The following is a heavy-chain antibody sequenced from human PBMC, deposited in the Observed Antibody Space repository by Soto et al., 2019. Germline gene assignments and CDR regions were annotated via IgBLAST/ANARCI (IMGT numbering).Heavy chain of an antibody. CDR1: GASIRNFY. D-gene: IGHD6-19*01. J-gene: IGHJ4*02. Sequence: QVHLQESGPGLVKPSETMSLTCTASGASIRNFYWNWVRQFPGKGLEWIGHIYNGERTNYNPSLKSRPTISVDTSKNQFSLKLSSVTVADTAVYYCAQTTGWPGFDYWGQGTLVAVSS. V-gene: IGHV4-59*01. CDR3: AQTTGWPGFDY. CDR2: IYNGERT.